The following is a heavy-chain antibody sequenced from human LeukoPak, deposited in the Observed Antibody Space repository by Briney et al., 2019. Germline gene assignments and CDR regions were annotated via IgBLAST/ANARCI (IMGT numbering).Heavy chain of an antibody. D-gene: IGHD4-17*01. CDR2: IIPIFGTA. CDR1: GGTFSSYA. Sequence: GASVTVSCKASGGTFSSYAISWVRQAPGQGLEWMGGIIPIFGTANYAQKFQGRVTITTDESTSTAYMELSSLRSEDTAVYYCATATRSWYFDLWGRGTLVTVSS. CDR3: ATATRSWYFDL. V-gene: IGHV1-69*05. J-gene: IGHJ2*01.